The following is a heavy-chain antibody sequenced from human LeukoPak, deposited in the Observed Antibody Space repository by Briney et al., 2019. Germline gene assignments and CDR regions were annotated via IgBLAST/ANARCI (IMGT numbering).Heavy chain of an antibody. CDR2: TSTSGGST. V-gene: IGHV3-23*01. Sequence: GGSLRLSCAASGFTFSSYAMNWVRQAPGKGLEWVSTTSTSGGSTYHADSVKGWFTTSRDNSKNTLYLQMNSLRAEDTAVYYCAKGAGIQLWPSFDYWGQGTLVTVSS. D-gene: IGHD5-18*01. CDR3: AKGAGIQLWPSFDY. CDR1: GFTFSSYA. J-gene: IGHJ4*02.